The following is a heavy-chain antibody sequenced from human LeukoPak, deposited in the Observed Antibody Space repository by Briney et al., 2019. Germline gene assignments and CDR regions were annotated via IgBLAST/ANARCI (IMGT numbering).Heavy chain of an antibody. J-gene: IGHJ5*02. CDR3: ARNSSMIDPSGGWFDT. D-gene: IGHD3-22*01. CDR1: GASINSGFDY. CDR2: VYYTGSP. V-gene: IGHV4-39*01. Sequence: KPSETLSLTCSVSGASINSGFDYWAWLRQPPGMGLEWMATVYYTGSPYYNPSLKNRVTLSADTSKNQFSLKLTSVTAADTGRYYCARNSSMIDPSGGWFDTWGQGILVTVSS.